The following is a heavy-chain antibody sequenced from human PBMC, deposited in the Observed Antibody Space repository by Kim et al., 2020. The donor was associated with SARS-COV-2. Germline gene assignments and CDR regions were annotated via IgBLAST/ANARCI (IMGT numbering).Heavy chain of an antibody. V-gene: IGHV4-34*01. D-gene: IGHD3-22*01. Sequence: SETLSLTCAVYGGSFSGYYWSWIRQPPGKGLEWIGEINHSGSTIYNPSLKSRVTISVDTSKNQFSLKLSSVTAADTAVYYCARGGYYYDSSGYYERYYYYYGMDVWGQGTTVTVSS. CDR3: ARGGYYYDSSGYYERYYYYYGMDV. CDR2: INHSGST. CDR1: GGSFSGYY. J-gene: IGHJ6*02.